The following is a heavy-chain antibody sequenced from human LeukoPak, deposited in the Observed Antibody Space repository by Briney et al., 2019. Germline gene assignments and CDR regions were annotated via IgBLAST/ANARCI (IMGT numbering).Heavy chain of an antibody. J-gene: IGHJ6*03. V-gene: IGHV3-9*01. Sequence: PGRSLSLSCAASGFTFDDYAMHWVRQAPGKGLEWVSGITCNSGSIDYADSVKGRFTISRDSAKNSLYLQMNSLRTEDTALYFCAESASAYYSYMDVWGKGTTVTVSS. CDR2: ITCNSGSI. CDR3: AESASAYYSYMDV. CDR1: GFTFDDYA.